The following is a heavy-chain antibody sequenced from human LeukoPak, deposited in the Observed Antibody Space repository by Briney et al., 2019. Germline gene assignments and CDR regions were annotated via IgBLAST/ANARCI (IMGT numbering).Heavy chain of an antibody. CDR2: IYSSGIT. Sequence: SETLSLTCIVSYGSISSYYWSWIRQPPGKGLEWIGQIYSSGITNYSPSLKSRVTISVDTSKNQFSLKLTSVTAADTAVYFCARSGGFGSDYRGQGTLVTISS. CDR3: ARSGGFGSDY. J-gene: IGHJ4*02. CDR1: YGSISSYY. D-gene: IGHD6-25*01. V-gene: IGHV4-59*01.